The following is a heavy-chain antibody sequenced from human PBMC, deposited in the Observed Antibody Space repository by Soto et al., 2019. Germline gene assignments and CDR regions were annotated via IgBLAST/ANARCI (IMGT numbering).Heavy chain of an antibody. V-gene: IGHV3-30*18. CDR3: AKDLSYYYYYGMDV. J-gene: IGHJ6*02. CDR1: GFTFSSYG. Sequence: GGSLRLSCAASGFTFSSYGMHWVRQAPGKGLEWVAVISYDGSNKYYADSVKGRFTISRDNSKNTLYLQMNSLRAEDTAVYYCAKDLSYYYYYGMDVWGQGTTVTVSS. CDR2: ISYDGSNK.